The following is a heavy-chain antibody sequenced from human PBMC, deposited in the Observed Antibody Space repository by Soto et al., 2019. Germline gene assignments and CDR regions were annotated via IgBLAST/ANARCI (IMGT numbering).Heavy chain of an antibody. Sequence: SETLSLTCTVSGDSIISSDFYWGWVRQPPGKGLEWIGSIFYLGSSYYNPSLKSRVTMSVDTSKNQFSLKLSSVTAADTAVYYCARAADSSSWYFDYWGQGTLVTVSS. CDR1: GDSIISSDFY. V-gene: IGHV4-39*07. CDR2: IFYLGSS. J-gene: IGHJ4*02. CDR3: ARAADSSSWYFDY. D-gene: IGHD6-13*01.